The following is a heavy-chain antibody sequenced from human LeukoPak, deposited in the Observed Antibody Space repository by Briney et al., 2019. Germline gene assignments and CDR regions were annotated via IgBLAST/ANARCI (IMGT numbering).Heavy chain of an antibody. Sequence: PSETLSLTCTVSGGSISSYYWSWIRQPPGKGLEWIGYIYYSGSTKYNPSLKSRVSISVDTSKSQCSLKLSSVTAADTAVCYCARGFCSGGSCYSAIFDYWGQGTLVTVSS. CDR2: IYYSGST. CDR3: ARGFCSGGSCYSAIFDY. V-gene: IGHV4-59*01. CDR1: GGSISSYY. J-gene: IGHJ4*02. D-gene: IGHD2-15*01.